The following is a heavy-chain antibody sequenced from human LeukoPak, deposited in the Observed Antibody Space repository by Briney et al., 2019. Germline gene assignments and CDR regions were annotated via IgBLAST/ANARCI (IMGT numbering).Heavy chain of an antibody. D-gene: IGHD5-18*01. Sequence: TGGSLRLSCAASGFAFSSYWMHWVRHAPGKGLVWVSRINSDGSSTSYADSVKGRFTISRDNAKNTLYLQMNSLRAEDTAVYYCARGPRGYSYGTRGFDYYYYMDVWGKGTTVTVSS. CDR2: INSDGSST. CDR1: GFAFSSYW. CDR3: ARGPRGYSYGTRGFDYYYYMDV. J-gene: IGHJ6*03. V-gene: IGHV3-74*01.